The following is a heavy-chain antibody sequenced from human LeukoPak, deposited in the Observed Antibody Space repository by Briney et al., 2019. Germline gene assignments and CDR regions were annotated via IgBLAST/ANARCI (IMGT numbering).Heavy chain of an antibody. CDR2: ICYDGSNK. V-gene: IGHV3-33*01. Sequence: GGSLRLSCAASGFTFISYGWHGVGPPPAKGLEWVAVICYDGSNKYYADYVKGRFTISRDNSKNTLYLQMNSLRAEDTAVYYCARGIAAPSYYFDYWGQGTLVTVSS. D-gene: IGHD2-15*01. CDR3: ARGIAAPSYYFDY. CDR1: GFTFISYG. J-gene: IGHJ4*02.